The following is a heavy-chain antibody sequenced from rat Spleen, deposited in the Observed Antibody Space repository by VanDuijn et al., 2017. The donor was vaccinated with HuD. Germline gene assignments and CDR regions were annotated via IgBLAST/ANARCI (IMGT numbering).Heavy chain of an antibody. D-gene: IGHD1-9*01. CDR3: ARHGAYYGYNYNWFAY. V-gene: IGHV5S23*01. Sequence: EVQLVESGGGLVQPGRSLKLSCAASGFTFSDYFMAWVRQAPTKGLEWVTSISPSGSRTYYRDSVKGRFTVSRDNAKSTLYLQMDSLRSEDTATYYCARHGAYYGYNYNWFAYWGQGTLVAVSS. CDR2: ISPSGSRT. J-gene: IGHJ3*01. CDR1: GFTFSDYF.